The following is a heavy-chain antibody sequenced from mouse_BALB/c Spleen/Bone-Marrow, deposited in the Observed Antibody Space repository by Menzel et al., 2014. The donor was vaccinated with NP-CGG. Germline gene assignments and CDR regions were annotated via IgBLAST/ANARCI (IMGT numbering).Heavy chain of an antibody. CDR2: IYPSDSYT. CDR1: GYAFTSYW. D-gene: IGHD2-3*01. CDR3: TRDGSPFAY. V-gene: IGHV1-69*02. J-gene: IGHJ3*01. Sequence: QVQLQQPGAELVRPGASAKLSCKASGYAFTSYWINWVKQRPGQGLEWIGNIYPSDSYTNYNQKFKDKATLTVDKSSSTAYMQLSSPTSEDSAVYYCTRDGSPFAYWGQGTLVTVSA.